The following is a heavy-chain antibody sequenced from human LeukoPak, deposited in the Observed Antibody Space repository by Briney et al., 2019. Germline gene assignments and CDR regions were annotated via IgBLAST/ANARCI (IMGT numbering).Heavy chain of an antibody. CDR2: IYTSGST. CDR1: GGSISIYY. D-gene: IGHD2-21*02. V-gene: IGHV4-4*07. CDR3: AREGKSAETAPG. J-gene: IGHJ4*02. Sequence: PSETLSLTCTVSGGSISIYYWSWIRQPAGKGLEWIGRIYTSGSTNYNPSLKSRVTMSEDTSTNTFSLELSSVTAADTAVYYCAREGKSAETAPGWGQGTLVTVSS.